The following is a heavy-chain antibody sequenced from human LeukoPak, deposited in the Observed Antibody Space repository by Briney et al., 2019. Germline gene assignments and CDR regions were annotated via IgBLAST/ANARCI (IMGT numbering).Heavy chain of an antibody. CDR1: GFTFSSYS. CDR3: ARPSGSPRDAFDI. D-gene: IGHD3-3*01. V-gene: IGHV3-21*01. CDR2: ISSSSSYI. Sequence: PGGSLRLSCAASGFTFSSYSMNWVRQAPGKGLEWVSSISSSSSYIYYADSVKGQFTISRDNAKNSLYLQMNSLRAEDTAVYYCARPSGSPRDAFDIWGQGTMVTVSS. J-gene: IGHJ3*02.